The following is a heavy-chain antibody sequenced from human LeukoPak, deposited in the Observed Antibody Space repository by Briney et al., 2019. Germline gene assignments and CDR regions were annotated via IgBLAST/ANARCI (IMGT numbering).Heavy chain of an antibody. D-gene: IGHD6-6*01. CDR3: AKAVPTIAARLCWFDP. CDR2: ISGSGGST. Sequence: GGSLRLSCAVSGFTFSSYAMSWVRQAPGKGLEWVSAISGSGGSTYYAVSVKGRFTISRDNSKNTLYLQMNSVRAEDTAVYYCAKAVPTIAARLCWFDPWGQGTLVTVSS. CDR1: GFTFSSYA. J-gene: IGHJ5*02. V-gene: IGHV3-23*01.